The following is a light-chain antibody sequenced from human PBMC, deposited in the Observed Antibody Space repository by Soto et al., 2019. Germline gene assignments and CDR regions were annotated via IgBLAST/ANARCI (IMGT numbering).Light chain of an antibody. CDR2: EVS. CDR3: SSFTNTTTLVL. Sequence: QSALTQPASVSGSPGQSITISCTGTSSDIGGFNYVSWYQQHPGKAPTLIIYEVSNRPSGISHRFSGSKSGDTASLTISGLQAEDEADYYCSSFTNTTTLVLFGGGTQLTVL. J-gene: IGLJ2*01. V-gene: IGLV2-14*03. CDR1: SSDIGGFNY.